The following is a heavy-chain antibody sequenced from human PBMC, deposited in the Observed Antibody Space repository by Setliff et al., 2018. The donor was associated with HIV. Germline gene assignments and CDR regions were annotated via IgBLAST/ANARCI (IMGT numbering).Heavy chain of an antibody. CDR3: AKQLSPHFYYYMDV. Sequence: LRLSCAASGFTFSKYWMHWVRQAPGKGLVWLSRINSDGRSTTYADFVKGRFSISRDNAKNTVYLQLNSLRVEDTAVYYCAKQLSPHFYYYMDVWGNGTTVTVSS. J-gene: IGHJ6*03. V-gene: IGHV3-74*01. CDR2: INSDGRST. D-gene: IGHD3-3*02. CDR1: GFTFSKYW.